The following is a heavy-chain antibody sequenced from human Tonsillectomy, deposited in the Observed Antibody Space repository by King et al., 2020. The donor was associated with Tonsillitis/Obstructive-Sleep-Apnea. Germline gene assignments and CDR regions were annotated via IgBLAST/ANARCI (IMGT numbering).Heavy chain of an antibody. V-gene: IGHV3-15*01. Sequence: VQLVESGGGLVKPGGSLRLSCAASGFTFSNAWMSWVRQAPGKGLEWVGRIKSKTEWGTTDYAAPVKGRFTISSDDSKNTLYLQMNSLNTEDTAVYYCTTDLRLLTYWGQGTLVTVSS. CDR3: TTDLRLLTY. D-gene: IGHD3-9*01. J-gene: IGHJ4*02. CDR1: GFTFSNAW. CDR2: IKSKTEWGTT.